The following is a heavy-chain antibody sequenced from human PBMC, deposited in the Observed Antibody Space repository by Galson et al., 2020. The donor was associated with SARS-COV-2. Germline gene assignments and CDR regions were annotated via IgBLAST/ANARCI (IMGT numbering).Heavy chain of an antibody. J-gene: IGHJ4*01. CDR2: NSIDGRGN. CDR3: ARVLPGRRVYDY. V-gene: IGHV3-64*01. D-gene: IGHD2-8*01. CDR1: GIIFNRHA. Sequence: GESLKISCAASGIIFNRHAMHWVRPAPGKGLEYVSANSIDGRGNFYASSVKGRFTISRDNFKNTLYLQLGSMRLDDMAVYYCARVLPGRRVYDYWGHGTLVTVSS.